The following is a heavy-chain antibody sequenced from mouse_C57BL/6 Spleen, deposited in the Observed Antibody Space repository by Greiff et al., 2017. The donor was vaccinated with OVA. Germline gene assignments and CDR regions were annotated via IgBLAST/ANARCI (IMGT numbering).Heavy chain of an antibody. V-gene: IGHV2-2*01. CDR2: IWSGGST. CDR3: ARRDDGYWYFDV. J-gene: IGHJ1*03. CDR1: GFSLTSYG. Sequence: QVHVKQSGPGLVQPSQSLSITCTASGFSLTSYGVHWVRQSPGKGLEWLGVIWSGGSTDYNAAFISRLSISKDNSKSQVFFKMNSLQADDTAIYYCARRDDGYWYFDVWGTGTTVTVSS. D-gene: IGHD2-3*01.